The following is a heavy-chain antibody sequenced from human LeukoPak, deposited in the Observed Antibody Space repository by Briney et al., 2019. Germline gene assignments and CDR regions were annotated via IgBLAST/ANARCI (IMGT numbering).Heavy chain of an antibody. D-gene: IGHD2-2*01. V-gene: IGHV4-34*01. CDR1: GGSFSGYY. CDR2: INHSGST. J-gene: IGHJ5*02. Sequence: SETLSLTCAVYGGSFSGYYWSWIRQPPGKGLEWIGEINHSGSTNYNPSLKSRVTISVDTSKNQFSLKLSSVTAADTAVYYCARGLGYCSSTSCYSRRPYNWFEPWGQGTLVTVSS. CDR3: ARGLGYCSSTSCYSRRPYNWFEP.